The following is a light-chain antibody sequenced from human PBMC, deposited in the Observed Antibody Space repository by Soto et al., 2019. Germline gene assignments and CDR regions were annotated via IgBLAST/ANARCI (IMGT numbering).Light chain of an antibody. CDR3: QQYGSSRTWT. CDR1: QSVSSSY. CDR2: GAS. V-gene: IGKV3-20*01. J-gene: IGKJ1*01. Sequence: EIVLTQSPGTLSLSPGERATFSCRASQSVSSSYLAWFQQKPGQAPRLLIYGASSRATGIPDRFSGSGSGTDFTLTIRRLEPEDFAVYYCQQYGSSRTWTFGQGTKVEIK.